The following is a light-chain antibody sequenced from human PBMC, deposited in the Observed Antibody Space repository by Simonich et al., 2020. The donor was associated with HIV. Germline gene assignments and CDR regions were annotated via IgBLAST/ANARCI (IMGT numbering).Light chain of an antibody. CDR3: LQDYNYPRT. V-gene: IGKV4-1*01. Sequence: DIVMTQSPDSLAVSLGERATINCKSSQSVLYSSNNKNYLAWYQQKPGQPPKLLIYWASTRESGVPDRLSGSGSGTDFALTISSLQPEDFATYYCLQDYNYPRTFGQGTKVEIK. CDR1: QSVLYSSNNKNY. J-gene: IGKJ1*01. CDR2: WAS.